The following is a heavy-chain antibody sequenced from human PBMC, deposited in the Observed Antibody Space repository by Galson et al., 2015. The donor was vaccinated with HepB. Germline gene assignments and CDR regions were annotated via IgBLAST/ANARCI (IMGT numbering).Heavy chain of an antibody. V-gene: IGHV3-23*01. Sequence: SLRLSCAASGFTFSTYAMSWVRQAPGKGLEWVSGIGGSGDSTYFADSVKGRFTISSDNSKNTLYLQMNSLSAEDTAVYYCARGGYSTWYLDYWGQGTLVTVSS. CDR1: GFTFSTYA. CDR2: IGGSGDST. CDR3: ARGGYSTWYLDY. J-gene: IGHJ4*02. D-gene: IGHD6-13*01.